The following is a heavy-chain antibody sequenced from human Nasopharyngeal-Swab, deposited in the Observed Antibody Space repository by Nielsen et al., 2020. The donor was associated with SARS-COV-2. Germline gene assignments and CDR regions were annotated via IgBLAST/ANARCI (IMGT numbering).Heavy chain of an antibody. Sequence: SETLSLTCAVYGGSFSGYYWSWIRQPPGKGLEWIGEINHSGSTNYNPSLKSRVTISVDTSKNQFSLKLSSVTAADTAVYYCARDSGIGAYFYYGMDVWGQGTTVTVSS. CDR2: INHSGST. D-gene: IGHD3-10*01. J-gene: IGHJ6*02. CDR1: GGSFSGYY. CDR3: ARDSGIGAYFYYGMDV. V-gene: IGHV4-34*01.